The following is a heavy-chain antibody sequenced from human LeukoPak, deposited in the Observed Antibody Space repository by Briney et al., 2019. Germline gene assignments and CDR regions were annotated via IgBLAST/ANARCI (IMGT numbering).Heavy chain of an antibody. Sequence: SVKVSCKASGGTFSSYAISWVRQAPGQGLEWMGGIIPIFGTANYAQRFQGRVTITTDESTSTAYMELSSLRSEDTAVYYCAKLGRNSYSGSYLDYWGQGTLVTVSS. V-gene: IGHV1-69*05. CDR1: GGTFSSYA. D-gene: IGHD1-26*01. CDR2: IIPIFGTA. CDR3: AKLGRNSYSGSYLDY. J-gene: IGHJ4*02.